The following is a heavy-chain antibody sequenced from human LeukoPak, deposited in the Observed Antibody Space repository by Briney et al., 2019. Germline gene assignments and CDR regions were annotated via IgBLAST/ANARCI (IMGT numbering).Heavy chain of an antibody. V-gene: IGHV3-33*01. J-gene: IGHJ4*02. D-gene: IGHD2-15*01. CDR2: IWYDGSNK. CDR3: ARGRYCSGGSCYLPPPNLFDY. Sequence: GGPLRLSCAASGFTFSTYGMHWVRQAPGKGLEWVAVIWYDGSNKYYADSVKGRFTISRDNSKNTLYLQMNSLRAEDTAVYYCARGRYCSGGSCYLPPPNLFDYWGQGTLVTVSS. CDR1: GFTFSTYG.